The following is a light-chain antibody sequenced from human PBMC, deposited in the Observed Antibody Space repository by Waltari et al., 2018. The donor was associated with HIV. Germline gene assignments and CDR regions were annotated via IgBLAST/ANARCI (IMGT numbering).Light chain of an antibody. Sequence: QSALTQTPSASGSLGQSVTISCTGSSSDIGAYDFVSWFQQHPHSAPKLLLYEVTRRPATVSDRFAGSRSGNTAFLTVAGLQPDDEATYFCSSYGDSLKVLFGGWTNVTVL. V-gene: IGLV2-8*01. CDR3: SSYGDSLKVL. CDR1: SSDIGAYDF. CDR2: EVT. J-gene: IGLJ2*01.